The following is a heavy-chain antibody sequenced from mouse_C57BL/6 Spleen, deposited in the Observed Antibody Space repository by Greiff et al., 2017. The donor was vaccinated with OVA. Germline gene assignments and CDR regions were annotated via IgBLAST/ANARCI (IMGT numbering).Heavy chain of an antibody. CDR1: GFTLSDYY. CDR3: ARHKGNWYFDV. Sequence: EVKLMESGGGLVQPGGSLKLSCAASGFTLSDYYMYWVRQTPEKRLEWVAYISNGGGSTYYPDTVKGRFTISRDNAKNTLYLQMSRLKSEDTAMYYCARHKGNWYFDVWGTWTTFTVSS. V-gene: IGHV5-12*01. CDR2: ISNGGGST. J-gene: IGHJ1*02.